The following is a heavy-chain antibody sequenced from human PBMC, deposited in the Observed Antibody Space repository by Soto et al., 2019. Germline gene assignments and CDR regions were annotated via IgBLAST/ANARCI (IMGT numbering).Heavy chain of an antibody. CDR3: AKGQTGH. V-gene: IGHV3-9*01. CDR1: GGSISSGGYS. J-gene: IGHJ4*02. Sequence: LSLTCAVSGGSISSGGYSWSWVRQAPGKGLEWVSGISWNSGTVGYADSVKGRFTISRDNAKNSLYLQMNSLRAEDTALYYCAKGQTGHWGQGALVTVSS. CDR2: ISWNSGTV.